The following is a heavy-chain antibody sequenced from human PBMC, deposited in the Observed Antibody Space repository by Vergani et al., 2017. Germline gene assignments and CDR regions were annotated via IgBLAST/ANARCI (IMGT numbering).Heavy chain of an antibody. Sequence: QVQLVESGGGVVQPGRSLRLSCAASGFTFSSYGMHWVRQAPGKGLEWVAVIWYDGSNKYYADSVKGRFTISRDNSKNTLYLQMNSLRAEDTAVYYCATVGRDGYNYEGDYFDYWGQGTLVTVSS. CDR3: ATVGRDGYNYEGDYFDY. CDR1: GFTFSSYG. J-gene: IGHJ4*02. CDR2: IWYDGSNK. D-gene: IGHD5-24*01. V-gene: IGHV3-33*01.